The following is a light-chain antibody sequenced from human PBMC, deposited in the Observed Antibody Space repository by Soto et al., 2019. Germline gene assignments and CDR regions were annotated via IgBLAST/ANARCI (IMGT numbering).Light chain of an antibody. J-gene: IGKJ1*01. Sequence: DDQMTQSPSTLSASVGDRVTISCRASQSISSWLAWYQQKPGRAPKLLIYQASTLQSGVPSRFSGSGSGTEFTLTITSLQPDDFATYYCQHYRSYPWTFGQGTKVDNK. CDR1: QSISSW. V-gene: IGKV1-5*03. CDR2: QAS. CDR3: QHYRSYPWT.